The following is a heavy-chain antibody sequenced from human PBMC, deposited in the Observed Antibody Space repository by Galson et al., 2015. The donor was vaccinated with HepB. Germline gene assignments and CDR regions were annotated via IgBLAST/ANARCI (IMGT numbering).Heavy chain of an antibody. CDR3: ARSVRYYDILTGYSMGCYFDY. J-gene: IGHJ4*02. Sequence: QSGAEVKKPGESLKISCKASGYTFTSYGISWVRQAPGQGLEWMGWISAYNGNTNYAQKLQGRVTMTTDTSTSTAYMGLRSLRSDDTAVYYCARSVRYYDILTGYSMGCYFDYWGQGTLVTVSS. CDR1: GYTFTSYG. D-gene: IGHD3-9*01. V-gene: IGHV1-18*01. CDR2: ISAYNGNT.